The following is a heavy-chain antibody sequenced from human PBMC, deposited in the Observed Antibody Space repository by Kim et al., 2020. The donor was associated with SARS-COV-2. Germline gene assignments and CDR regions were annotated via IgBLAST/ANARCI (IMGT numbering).Heavy chain of an antibody. CDR1: GYSFTSYW. J-gene: IGHJ4*02. CDR2: IDPSDSYT. Sequence: GESLKISCKGSGYSFTSYWISWVRQMPGKGLEWMGRIDPSDSYTNYSPSFQGHVTISADKSISTAYLQWSSLKASDTAIYYCARQGFTYYYGSGSYYFDYWGQGTLVTVSS. D-gene: IGHD3-10*01. CDR3: ARQGFTYYYGSGSYYFDY. V-gene: IGHV5-10-1*01.